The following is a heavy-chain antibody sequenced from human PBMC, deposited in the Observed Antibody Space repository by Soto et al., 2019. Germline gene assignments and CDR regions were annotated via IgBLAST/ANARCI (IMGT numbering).Heavy chain of an antibody. V-gene: IGHV4-34*01. Sequence: PSETLSLTCGVYGGSFSGYHWSWIRQPPGKGLECIGEINYSGTSNYNPSLKSRFTISRDNAKNSLYLQMNSLRAEDTAVYYCARDFRGTAMEYYFDYWGQGTLVTVSS. CDR3: ARDFRGTAMEYYFDY. J-gene: IGHJ4*02. CDR1: GGSFSGYH. CDR2: INYSGTS. D-gene: IGHD5-18*01.